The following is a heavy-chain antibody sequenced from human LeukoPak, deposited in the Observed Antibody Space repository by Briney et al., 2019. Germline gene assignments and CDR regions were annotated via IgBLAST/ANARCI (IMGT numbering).Heavy chain of an antibody. Sequence: GASVKVSCKASGYTFNGYYMHWVRQAPGQGLEWMGWINPNSGGTNYAQKLQGRVTTTRDTSLSPAYLELSRLRSDDTAVYYCARIAAAGTWGDYWGQGTLVTVSS. D-gene: IGHD6-13*01. CDR2: INPNSGGT. CDR1: GYTFNGYY. CDR3: ARIAAAGTWGDY. V-gene: IGHV1-2*02. J-gene: IGHJ4*02.